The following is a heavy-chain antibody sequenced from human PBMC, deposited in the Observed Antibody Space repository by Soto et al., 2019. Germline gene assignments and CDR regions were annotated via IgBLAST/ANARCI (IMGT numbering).Heavy chain of an antibody. CDR3: AKDPEKQQLVSNWFDP. Sequence: PGGSLRLSCAASGFTFSSYAMSWVRQAPGKGLEWVSAISGSGGSTYYADSVKGRFTISRDNSKNTLYLQMNSLRAEDTAVYYCAKDPEKQQLVSNWFDPWGQGTLVTVSS. CDR1: GFTFSSYA. D-gene: IGHD6-13*01. V-gene: IGHV3-23*01. J-gene: IGHJ5*02. CDR2: ISGSGGST.